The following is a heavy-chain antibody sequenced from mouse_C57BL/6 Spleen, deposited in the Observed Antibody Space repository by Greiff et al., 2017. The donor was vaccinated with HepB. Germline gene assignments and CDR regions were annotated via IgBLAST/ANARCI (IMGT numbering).Heavy chain of an antibody. D-gene: IGHD1-1*02. V-gene: IGHV1-26*01. CDR3: ARRGSYVGYWYFDV. CDR1: GYTFTDYY. CDR2: INPNNGGT. Sequence: EVQLQQSGPELVKPGASVKISCKASGYTFTDYYMNWVKQSHGKSLEWIGDINPNNGGTSYNQKFKGKATLTVDKSSSTAYMELRSLTSEDSAVYYCARRGSYVGYWYFDVWGTGTTVTVSS. J-gene: IGHJ1*03.